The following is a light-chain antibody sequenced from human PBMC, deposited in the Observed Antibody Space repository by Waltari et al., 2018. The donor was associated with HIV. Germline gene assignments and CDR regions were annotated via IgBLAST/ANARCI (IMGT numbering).Light chain of an antibody. V-gene: IGKV1-33*01. CDR2: DAS. CDR1: QDISNY. CDR3: QQYDNLPFT. J-gene: IGKJ3*01. Sequence: DIQMTKSPSSLSASVVDRVTITCQASQDISNYLNWYQQKPGKAPKLLIYDASNLETGVPSRFSGSGSGTDFTFTITSLQPEDIATYYCQQYDNLPFTFGPGTKVHIK.